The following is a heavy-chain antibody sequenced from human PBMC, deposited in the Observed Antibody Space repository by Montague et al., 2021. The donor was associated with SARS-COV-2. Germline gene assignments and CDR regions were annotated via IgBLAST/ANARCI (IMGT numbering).Heavy chain of an antibody. J-gene: IGHJ6*02. CDR3: ARGGTCHYGMDV. CDR1: DGSISSPNW. D-gene: IGHD3-16*01. V-gene: IGHV4-4*02. CDR2: IYYTGNT. Sequence: SETLSLTCAVSDGSISSPNWWNWVRQPPGKGLEWIGEIYYTGNTNYNPSLKSRVTIFIDKSKNHFSLQLSSVTAADTAVYYCARGGTCHYGMDVWGQGTTVAVSS.